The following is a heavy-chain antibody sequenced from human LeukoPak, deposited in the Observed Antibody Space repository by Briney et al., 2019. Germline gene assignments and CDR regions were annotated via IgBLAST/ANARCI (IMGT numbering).Heavy chain of an antibody. D-gene: IGHD6-13*01. CDR3: ARGSTWSDY. Sequence: SETLSLTCAVSGASINSTKWWTWVRQPPGKGLEWIGEIYHSGGTNYNPSLKSRVTISADKSRNQFSLKLNSVTAAGTAVYYCARGSTWSDYWGQGTLVTVSS. CDR1: GASINSTKW. CDR2: IYHSGGT. J-gene: IGHJ4*02. V-gene: IGHV4-4*02.